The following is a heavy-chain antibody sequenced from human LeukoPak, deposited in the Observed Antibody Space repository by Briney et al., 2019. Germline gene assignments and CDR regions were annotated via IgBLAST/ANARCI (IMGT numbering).Heavy chain of an antibody. CDR3: ARNPVRSSWFDP. V-gene: IGHV4-30-2*01. Sequence: SETLSLTCAVSGGSISSGGYSWSWIRQPPGKGLEWIGYIYHSGSTYYNPSLKSRVTISVDRSKNQFSLKLSSVTAADTAVYYCARNPVRSSWFDPWGQGTLVTVSS. J-gene: IGHJ5*02. CDR1: GGSISSGGYS. CDR2: IYHSGST. D-gene: IGHD6-19*01.